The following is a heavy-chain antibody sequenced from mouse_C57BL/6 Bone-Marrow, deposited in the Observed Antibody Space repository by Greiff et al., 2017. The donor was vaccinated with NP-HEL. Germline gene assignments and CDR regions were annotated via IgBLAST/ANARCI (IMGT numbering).Heavy chain of an antibody. J-gene: IGHJ2*01. V-gene: IGHV5-4*03. D-gene: IGHD4-1*01. CDR1: GFTFSSYA. CDR2: ISDGGSYT. Sequence: EVKLEESGGGLVKPGGSLKLSCAASGFTFSSYAMSWVRQTPEKRLEWVATISDGGSYTYYPDNVKGRFTISRDNAKNNLYLQMSHLKSEDTAMYYCARLLGPYYFDYWGQGTTLTVSS. CDR3: ARLLGPYYFDY.